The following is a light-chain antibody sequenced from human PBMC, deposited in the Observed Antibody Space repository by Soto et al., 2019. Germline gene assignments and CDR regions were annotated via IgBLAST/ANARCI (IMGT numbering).Light chain of an antibody. Sequence: DIPLTQSHSTLSASLLERVSIXFLASQGISSALAWYQQKPGIAPKLLIYAASTLQSGVPSRFSGSGPGTEFTLTISSLQPEDFATYYCQQLNSYPRTFGQGTKVDIK. V-gene: IGKV1-9*01. CDR3: QQLNSYPRT. CDR1: QGISSA. CDR2: AAS. J-gene: IGKJ1*01.